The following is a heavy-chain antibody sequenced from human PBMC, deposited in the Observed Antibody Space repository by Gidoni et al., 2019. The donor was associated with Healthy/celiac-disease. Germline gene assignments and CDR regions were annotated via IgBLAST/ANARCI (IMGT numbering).Heavy chain of an antibody. Sequence: EVQLVESGGGLVTPGGSLRLSCAASGFTFSNAWLRWVRQAPGKGLEWVGRIKSKTDGGTTDYAAPVKGRFTISRDDSKNTLYLQMNSLKTEDTAVYYCTTNRGYSGYDLGGCYFDYWGQGTLVTVSS. J-gene: IGHJ4*02. CDR1: GFTFSNAW. V-gene: IGHV3-15*01. D-gene: IGHD5-12*01. CDR3: TTNRGYSGYDLGGCYFDY. CDR2: IKSKTDGGTT.